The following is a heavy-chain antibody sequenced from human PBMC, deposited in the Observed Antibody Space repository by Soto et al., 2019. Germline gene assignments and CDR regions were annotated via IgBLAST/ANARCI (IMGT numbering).Heavy chain of an antibody. J-gene: IGHJ6*02. Sequence: QVQLVQSGAEVKKPGSSVKVSCKASGGTFSSYAISWVRQAPGQGLEWTGGIIPISGTANYAQKFQGRVTITADESTSTAYMELSSLTAEHPAVYSYASSQGRSTRCEIDYDYYYGMDVGCQDSAVT. V-gene: IGHV1-69*01. D-gene: IGHD2-2*01. CDR3: ASSQGRSTRCEIDYDYYYGMDV. CDR1: GGTFSSYA. CDR2: IIPISGTA.